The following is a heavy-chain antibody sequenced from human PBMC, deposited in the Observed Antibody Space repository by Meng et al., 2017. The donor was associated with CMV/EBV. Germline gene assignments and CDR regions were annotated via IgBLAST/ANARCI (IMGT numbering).Heavy chain of an antibody. V-gene: IGHV5-10-1*03. CDR1: GYSFTSYW. D-gene: IGHD2-15*01. J-gene: IGHJ5*02. CDR3: ASRVKVACSGGSCPFVH. CDR2: IDPSVSYT. Sequence: VQRVQSGAEVKKPGESLRISCKGSGYSFTSYWISWVRQMPGKGLEWKGKIDPSVSYTNYSPSFQGHVTISADKSISTAYLQWSSLKASDTAMYSCASRVKVACSGGSCPFVHWGQGTLVTVSS.